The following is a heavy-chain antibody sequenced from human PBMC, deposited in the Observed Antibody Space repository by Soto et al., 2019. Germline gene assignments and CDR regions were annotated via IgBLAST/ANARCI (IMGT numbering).Heavy chain of an antibody. Sequence: LEILSLTCAVYGGSFSGYCWSWIRQPPGKGLEWIGEINHSGSTNYNPSLKSRVTISVDTSKNQFSLKLSSVTAADTAVYYCARGAEFRYFDLWGRGTLVTVSS. D-gene: IGHD3-10*01. CDR2: INHSGST. V-gene: IGHV4-34*01. CDR3: ARGAEFRYFDL. J-gene: IGHJ2*01. CDR1: GGSFSGYC.